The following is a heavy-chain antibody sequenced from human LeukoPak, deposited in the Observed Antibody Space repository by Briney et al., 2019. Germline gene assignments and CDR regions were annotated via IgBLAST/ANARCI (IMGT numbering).Heavy chain of an antibody. V-gene: IGHV3-23*01. CDR2: ISGSGGST. D-gene: IGHD6-6*01. J-gene: IGHJ6*02. CDR1: GFTFSSYA. Sequence: GGSLRLSCAASGFTFSSYAMSWVRQAPGKGLEWVSAISGSGGSTYYADSVKGRFTISRDNSKNTLYLQMNSLRAEDTAVYYCARDNIAARPAYYYHGMDVWGQGTTVTVSS. CDR3: ARDNIAARPAYYYHGMDV.